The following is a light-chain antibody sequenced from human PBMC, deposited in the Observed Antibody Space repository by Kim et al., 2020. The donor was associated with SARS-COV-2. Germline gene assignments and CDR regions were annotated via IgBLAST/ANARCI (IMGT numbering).Light chain of an antibody. V-gene: IGLV1-44*01. J-gene: IGLJ3*02. CDR2: TDD. CDR1: SSNIGSNT. CDR3: ATWDDSLDVWM. Sequence: RVTISCSGSSSNIGSNTVSFYQPFPGTAPNLLIFTDDPRPSGVSDRVSCSKSGTSASLAISGLQSEDEADYYCATWDDSLDVWMFGGGTQLTVL.